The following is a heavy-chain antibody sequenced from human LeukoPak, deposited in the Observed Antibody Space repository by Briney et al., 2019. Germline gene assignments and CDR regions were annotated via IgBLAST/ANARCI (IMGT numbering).Heavy chain of an antibody. CDR1: GLTFRRYG. D-gene: IGHD5-18*01. Sequence: GVSLRLSCAASGLTFRRYGMHWVRQAPGKGLEWVSVIYSGGTTYYADSVKGRFTISRDNSKNTLHLQMNSLRAEDTAVYYCARDQYSYAHAAHWGQGTLVTVFS. V-gene: IGHV3-66*01. J-gene: IGHJ4*02. CDR2: IYSGGTT. CDR3: ARDQYSYAHAAH.